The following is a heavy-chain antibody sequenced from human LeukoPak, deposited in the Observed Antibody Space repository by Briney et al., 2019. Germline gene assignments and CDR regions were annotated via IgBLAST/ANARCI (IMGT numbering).Heavy chain of an antibody. CDR1: GGSISSYY. Sequence: SETLSLTCAVSGGSISSYYWSWVRQPAGKGLEWIGRIYSTGSTHYNPSLKSRVTMSLDSSKYQFSLKLSSVTAADTAVYYCARDYGLCKNSECADAFDIWGQGTLVTVSS. D-gene: IGHD4-17*01. J-gene: IGHJ3*02. CDR3: ARDYGLCKNSECADAFDI. V-gene: IGHV4-4*07. CDR2: IYSTGST.